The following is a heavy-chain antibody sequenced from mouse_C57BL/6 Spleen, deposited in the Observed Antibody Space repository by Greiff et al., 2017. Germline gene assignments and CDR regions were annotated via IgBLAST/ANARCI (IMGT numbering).Heavy chain of an antibody. J-gene: IGHJ2*01. CDR1: GYTFTSYW. D-gene: IGHD6-2*01. CDR3: TRSLPLDY. V-gene: IGHV1-69*01. CDR2: IDPSDSYT. Sequence: QVQLKQPGAELVMPGASVKLSCKASGYTFTSYWMHWVKQRPGQGLEWIGEIDPSDSYTNYNQKFKGKSTLTVDKSSSTAYMQLSSLTSEDSAVYYCTRSLPLDYWGQGTTLTVSS.